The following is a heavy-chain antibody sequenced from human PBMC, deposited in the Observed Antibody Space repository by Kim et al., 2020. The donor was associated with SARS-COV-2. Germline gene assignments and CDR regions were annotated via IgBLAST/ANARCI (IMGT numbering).Heavy chain of an antibody. CDR3: ARFCTNGVRRYYFDY. V-gene: IGHV1-46*01. Sequence: QKFQGRVTMTRDTSTSTVYMELSSLRSEDTAVYYCARFCTNGVRRYYFDYWGQGTLVTVSS. J-gene: IGHJ4*02. D-gene: IGHD2-8*01.